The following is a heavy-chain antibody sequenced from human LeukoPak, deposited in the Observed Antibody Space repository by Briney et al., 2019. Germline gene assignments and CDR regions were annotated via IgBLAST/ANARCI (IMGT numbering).Heavy chain of an antibody. CDR1: GFTVSGNY. CDR3: AREGGPYRPLDY. CDR2: VNLQGST. Sequence: GSLRLPCAASGFTVSGNYMSWVRQPPGKGLEWIGEVNLQGSTNYNPSLMGRVAISVDKSENHVSLQLTSVTAADTAVYYYAREGGPYRPLDYSGQGTLVTVSS. V-gene: IGHV4-34*01. J-gene: IGHJ4*02.